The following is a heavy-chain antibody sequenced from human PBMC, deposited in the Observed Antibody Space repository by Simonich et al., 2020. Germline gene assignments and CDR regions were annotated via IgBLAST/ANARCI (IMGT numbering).Heavy chain of an antibody. D-gene: IGHD1-1*01. CDR2: INPNRGGT. CDR3: ASSKRGYNWNDFDY. CDR1: GYTFTGYD. V-gene: IGHV1-2*02. Sequence: QVQLVQSGAEVKKPGASVKVSCKASGYTFTGYDMHWVRQAPGQGLEWNGWINPNRGGTNYAQKCQGRVTMTRDTSISTAYMELSRLRSDDTAVYYCASSKRGYNWNDFDYWGQGTLVTVSS. J-gene: IGHJ4*02.